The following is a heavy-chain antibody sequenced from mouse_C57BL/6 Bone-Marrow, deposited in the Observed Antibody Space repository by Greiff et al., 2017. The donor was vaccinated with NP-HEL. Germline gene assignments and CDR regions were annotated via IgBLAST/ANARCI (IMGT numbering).Heavy chain of an antibody. CDR1: GETGSGDG. CDR2: IYPGSGST. V-gene: IGHV1-55*01. J-gene: IGHJ3*01. D-gene: IGHD3-2*02. Sequence: QVQLQQPGAELVKPGGGVKREGKEAGETGSGDGRAGGKRGGGRGLEWIGDIYPGSGSTNYNEKFKSKATLTVDTSSSTAYMQLSSLTSEDSAVYYCAGRRSGYPWFAYWGQGTLVTVSA. CDR3: AGRRSGYPWFAY.